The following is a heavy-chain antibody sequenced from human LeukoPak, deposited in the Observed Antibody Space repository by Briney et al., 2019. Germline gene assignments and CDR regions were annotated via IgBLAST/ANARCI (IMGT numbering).Heavy chain of an antibody. J-gene: IGHJ3*02. V-gene: IGHV4-4*02. CDR2: IYHSEST. D-gene: IGHD2-15*01. CDR3: ARKADCRGGSCPTGAFDI. CDR1: GGSISSTNW. Sequence: SETLSLTCAVSGGSISSTNWWSWVRQPPGKGLEWIGEIYHSESTNYQPSLKSRVTISIDKSKNQFSLKLSSVTAADTAVYYCARKADCRGGSCPTGAFDIWGQGTMVTVSS.